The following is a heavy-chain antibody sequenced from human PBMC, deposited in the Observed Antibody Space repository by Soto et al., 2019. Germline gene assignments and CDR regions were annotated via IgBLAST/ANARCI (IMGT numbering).Heavy chain of an antibody. V-gene: IGHV1-18*01. CDR2: ISAYNGNT. D-gene: IGHD3-3*01. CDR1: GYTFTSYG. J-gene: IGHJ4*02. CDR3: ARDARAAHVLRFLEWLLTDGVDY. Sequence: ASVKVSCKASGYTFTSYGISWVRQAPGQGLEWMGWISAYNGNTNYAQKLQGRVTMTTDTSTSTAYMELRSLRSDDTAVYYCARDARAAHVLRFLEWLLTDGVDYWGQGTLVTVSS.